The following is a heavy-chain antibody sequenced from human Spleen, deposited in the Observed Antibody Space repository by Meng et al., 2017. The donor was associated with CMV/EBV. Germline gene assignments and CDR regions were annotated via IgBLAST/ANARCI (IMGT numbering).Heavy chain of an antibody. CDR3: AKGGAYIVGATTNEHFDY. CDR2: ITWDGGST. CDR1: GFTFDDHS. J-gene: IGHJ4*02. Sequence: GGSLRLSCAASGFTFDDHSMHWVRQVPGKGLQWVSLITWDGGSTFYADSVKGRFSISRDNSKNSLYLQLNRLRTEDTALYYCAKGGAYIVGATTNEHFDYWGQGTLVTVSS. V-gene: IGHV3-43*01. D-gene: IGHD1-26*01.